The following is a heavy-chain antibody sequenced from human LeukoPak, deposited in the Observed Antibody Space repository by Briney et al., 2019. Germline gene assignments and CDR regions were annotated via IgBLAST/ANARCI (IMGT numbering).Heavy chain of an antibody. J-gene: IGHJ6*04. D-gene: IGHD3-16*01. CDR1: GFMFDDYA. V-gene: IGHV3-9*01. CDR2: ISWNSGSI. CDR3: AKSTRAVMAMMDV. Sequence: SRSLRLSCAASGFMFDDYAMHWVRQAPGKGLEWVSGISWNSGSIGYVDSVKGRFTISRDNSKNSLFLQMNSLRAEDTAVYFCAKSTRAVMAMMDVWGKGTTVTVSS.